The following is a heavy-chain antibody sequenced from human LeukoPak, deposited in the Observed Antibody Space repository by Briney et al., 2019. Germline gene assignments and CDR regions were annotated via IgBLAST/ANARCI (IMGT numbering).Heavy chain of an antibody. CDR2: INTNTGNP. V-gene: IGHV7-4-1*02. Sequence: ASVKVSCKASGYTFTTYAMNWVRQAPGQGLEWMVWINTNTGNPTYAQGFAGRFVFSLDTSVSTAYLQISSLKAEDTAVYYCARDPENTVTTSLDYWGQGTLVTVSS. CDR1: GYTFTTYA. J-gene: IGHJ4*02. D-gene: IGHD4-17*01. CDR3: ARDPENTVTTSLDY.